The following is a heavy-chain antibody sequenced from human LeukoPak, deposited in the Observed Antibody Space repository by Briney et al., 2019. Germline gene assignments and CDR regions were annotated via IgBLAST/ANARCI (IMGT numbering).Heavy chain of an antibody. Sequence: GGSLRLSCAASGFTFSSYAMIWVRQAPGKGLEWVSGITGSDGSTNYADSVKGRFTISRDNSKNTLYLQMNSLRAEDTAVYYCAKELYSSSYVQSDYWGQGTLVTVSS. D-gene: IGHD6-13*01. CDR3: AKELYSSSYVQSDY. CDR2: ITGSDGST. CDR1: GFTFSSYA. V-gene: IGHV3-23*01. J-gene: IGHJ4*02.